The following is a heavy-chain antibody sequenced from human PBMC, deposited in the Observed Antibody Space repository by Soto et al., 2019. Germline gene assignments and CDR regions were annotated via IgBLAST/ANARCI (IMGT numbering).Heavy chain of an antibody. D-gene: IGHD5-12*01. V-gene: IGHV1-2*04. CDR3: ARSRGYDFGYYYYGMDV. CDR2: INPNSGGT. Sequence: QVPLVQSGAEVKKPGASVKVSCKASGYTFTGYYMHWVRQAPGQGLEWMGWINPNSGGTNYAQKFQGWVTMTRDTSISTAYMELSRLRSDDTAVYYCARSRGYDFGYYYYGMDVWGQGTTVTVSS. CDR1: GYTFTGYY. J-gene: IGHJ6*02.